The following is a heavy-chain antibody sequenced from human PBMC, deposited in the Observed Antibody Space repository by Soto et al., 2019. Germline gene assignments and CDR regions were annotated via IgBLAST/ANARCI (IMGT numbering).Heavy chain of an antibody. D-gene: IGHD2-15*01. CDR3: AKDSSFSWYPGAEYFQQ. J-gene: IGHJ1*01. CDR1: GVTFSSYA. Sequence: XWSLRRYCAASGVTFSSYAISWVRQAPGKGLEWVSAISGSGGSTYYADSVKGRFTISRDNSKNTLYLQMNSLRAEDTAVYYCAKDSSFSWYPGAEYFQQWGQGTLVTVS. V-gene: IGHV3-23*01. CDR2: ISGSGGST.